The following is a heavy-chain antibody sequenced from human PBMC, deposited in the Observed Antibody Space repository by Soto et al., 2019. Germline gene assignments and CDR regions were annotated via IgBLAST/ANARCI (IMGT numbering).Heavy chain of an antibody. Sequence: ASVKVSCKASGYTFTGYYMHWVRQAPGQGLEWMGWINPNSGGTNYAQKFQGWVTMTTDTSTSTAYMELRSLRSDDTAVYYCASLFGLVNEGYYYYGMDVWGQGTTVTVSS. J-gene: IGHJ6*02. CDR3: ASLFGLVNEGYYYYGMDV. D-gene: IGHD3-3*01. CDR1: GYTFTGYY. CDR2: INPNSGGT. V-gene: IGHV1-2*04.